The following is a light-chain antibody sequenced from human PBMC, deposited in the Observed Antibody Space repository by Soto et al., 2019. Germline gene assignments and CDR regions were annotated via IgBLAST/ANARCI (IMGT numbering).Light chain of an antibody. Sequence: DIQMTQSPSSLSASVGDRVTITCRASQGISNYLAWYQQKPGKVPKLLIYAASTLQSVVPSRFSGSGSGTDFTLTISSLQPEDVATYYCHKYNSGLPRWTFGPGTKVEIK. CDR1: QGISNY. CDR2: AAS. V-gene: IGKV1-27*01. CDR3: HKYNSGLPRWT. J-gene: IGKJ1*01.